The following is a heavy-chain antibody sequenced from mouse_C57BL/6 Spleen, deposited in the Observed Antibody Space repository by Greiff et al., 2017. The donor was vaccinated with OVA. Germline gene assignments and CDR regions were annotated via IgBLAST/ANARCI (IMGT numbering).Heavy chain of an antibody. CDR3: ARKETYYSNYYAMDY. CDR2: IDPSDSYT. CDR1: GYTFTSYW. J-gene: IGHJ4*01. Sequence: QVQLQQPGAELVRPGTSVKLSCKASGYTFTSYWMHWVKQRPGQGLEWIGVIDPSDSYTNYNQKFKGKATLTVDTSSSTAYMQLSSLTSEDSAVYYCARKETYYSNYYAMDYGGQGTSVTVSS. D-gene: IGHD2-5*01. V-gene: IGHV1-59*01.